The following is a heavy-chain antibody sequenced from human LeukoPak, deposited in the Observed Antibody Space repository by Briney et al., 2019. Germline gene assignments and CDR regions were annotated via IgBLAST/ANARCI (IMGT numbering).Heavy chain of an antibody. CDR2: IIPILGIA. D-gene: IGHD5-24*01. CDR1: GGTFSSYA. J-gene: IGHJ4*02. V-gene: IGHV1-69*04. CDR3: ARDEIVGDGYNLGYFDY. Sequence: GASVKVSCKASGGTFSSYAISWVRQAPGQGLEWMGRIIPILGIANYARKFQSRVTITADKSTSTAYMELSSLRSEDTAVYYCARDEIVGDGYNLGYFDYWGQGTLVTVSS.